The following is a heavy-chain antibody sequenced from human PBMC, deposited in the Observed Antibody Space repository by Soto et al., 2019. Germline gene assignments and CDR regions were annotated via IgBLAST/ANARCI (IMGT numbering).Heavy chain of an antibody. CDR2: IYYNGDT. J-gene: IGHJ4*02. CDR1: VVPFSSGGYY. Sequence: PSETLSLTCTFSVVPFSSGGYYCSWIRQEPGKGLEWIGYIYYNGDTSYNPSLKSRVTISADTSKTQFSLKLSSVTAADTAVYYCARGDSMVYSVFEYWGQGRLVNVSS. CDR3: ARGDSMVYSVFEY. V-gene: IGHV4-31*03. D-gene: IGHD3-10*01.